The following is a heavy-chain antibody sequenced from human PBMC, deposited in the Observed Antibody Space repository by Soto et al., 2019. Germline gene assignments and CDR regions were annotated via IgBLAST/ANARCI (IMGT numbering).Heavy chain of an antibody. D-gene: IGHD4-17*01. CDR1: GGSVSCGSYS. V-gene: IGHV4-61*01. J-gene: IGHJ4*02. CDR3: ARVTETLHYGLDY. Sequence: ETLAPTCTVSGGSVSCGSYSLSWVRQPPGKGLEWIGYIYYSGSTNYNPSLKSRVTISVDTSKNQFSLELSSVTDADTAVYYCARVTETLHYGLDYWGQGTLVTVSS. CDR2: IYYSGST.